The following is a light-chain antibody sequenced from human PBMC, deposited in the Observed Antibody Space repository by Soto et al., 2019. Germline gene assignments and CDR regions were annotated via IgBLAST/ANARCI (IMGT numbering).Light chain of an antibody. CDR1: QSFRGL. CDR2: DAY. J-gene: IGKJ5*01. Sequence: EIVLTPSPATLSLSPGARATLSCRASQSFRGLLAWYQQKPGQAPRLLIYDAYNRATGIPPRFSGSGSGTDFTLIISSLEPEDSAVYYCQQRHMWPITFGQGTRLEIK. CDR3: QQRHMWPIT. V-gene: IGKV3-11*01.